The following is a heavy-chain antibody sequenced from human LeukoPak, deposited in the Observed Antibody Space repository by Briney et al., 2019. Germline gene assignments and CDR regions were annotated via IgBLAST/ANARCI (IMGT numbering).Heavy chain of an antibody. D-gene: IGHD3-3*01. CDR1: GGTFSSYT. Sequence: ASVKVSCKASGGTFSSYTISWVRQAPGQGLEWMGRIIPILGIANYAQKFQGRVTITADKSTSTAYMELSSLRSEDTAVYYCARGMPYYDFWSGYYTVVWFDPWGQGTLVTVSS. J-gene: IGHJ5*02. CDR2: IIPILGIA. V-gene: IGHV1-69*02. CDR3: ARGMPYYDFWSGYYTVVWFDP.